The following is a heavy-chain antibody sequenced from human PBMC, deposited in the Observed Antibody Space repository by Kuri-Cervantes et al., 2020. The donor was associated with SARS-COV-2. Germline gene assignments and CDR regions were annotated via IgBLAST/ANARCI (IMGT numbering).Heavy chain of an antibody. D-gene: IGHD6-13*01. J-gene: IGHJ6*02. Sequence: SVKVSCKASGGTFSSYAISWVRQAPGQGLEWMGGIIPIFGTANYAQKFQGRVTITADKSTSTAYMELSSLRSEDTAVYYCARLPSPIAAAFDYGMDVWGQGTTVTVSS. CDR1: GGTFSSYA. CDR2: IIPIFGTA. V-gene: IGHV1-69*06. CDR3: ARLPSPIAAAFDYGMDV.